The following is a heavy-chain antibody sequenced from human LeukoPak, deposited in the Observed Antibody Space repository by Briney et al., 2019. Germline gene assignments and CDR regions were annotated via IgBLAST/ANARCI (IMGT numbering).Heavy chain of an antibody. CDR2: ISYDGSNK. CDR1: GFTFSSYG. J-gene: IGHJ4*02. CDR3: ARESGKWLVLYYFDY. Sequence: GGSLRLSCAASGFTFSSYGMHWVRQAPGKGLEWVAVISYDGSNKYYADSVKGRFTISRDNSKNTLYLQMNSLRAEDTAVYYCARESGKWLVLYYFDYWGQGTLVTVSS. D-gene: IGHD6-19*01. V-gene: IGHV3-30*03.